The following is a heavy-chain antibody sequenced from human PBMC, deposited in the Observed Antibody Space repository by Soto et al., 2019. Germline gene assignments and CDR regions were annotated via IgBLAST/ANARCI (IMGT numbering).Heavy chain of an antibody. V-gene: IGHV1-69*06. D-gene: IGHD3-22*01. CDR3: ARGLTGYYDSSGLGAFDI. CDR2: IIPIFGTA. CDR1: GGTFSSYA. Sequence: SVKVSCKASGGTFSSYAISWVRQAPGQGLEWMGGIIPIFGTANYAQKFQGRVTITADKSTSTAYMELSSLRSEDTAVYYCARGLTGYYDSSGLGAFDIWGQGAMVTVSS. J-gene: IGHJ3*02.